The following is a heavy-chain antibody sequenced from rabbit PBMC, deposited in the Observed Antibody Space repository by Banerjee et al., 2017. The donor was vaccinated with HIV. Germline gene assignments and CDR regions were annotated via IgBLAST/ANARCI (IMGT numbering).Heavy chain of an antibody. CDR1: GFSFSSSYY. D-gene: IGHD3-1*01. CDR3: ARDGDL. V-gene: IGHV1S40*01. J-gene: IGHJ4*01. CDR2: TYAGSGSIT. Sequence: QSLEESGGDLVKPGASLTLTCTASGFSFSSSYYMCWVRQAPGKGLEWIACTYAGSGSITWYASWAKGRFTVSKTSSTTVTLQMTSLTAADTATYFCARDGDLWGPGTLVTVS.